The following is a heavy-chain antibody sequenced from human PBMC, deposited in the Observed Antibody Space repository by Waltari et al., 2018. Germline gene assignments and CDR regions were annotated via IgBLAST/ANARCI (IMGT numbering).Heavy chain of an antibody. CDR3: ARDRAYSSSSPWFDP. Sequence: ESGPGLVKPSRTLSLTCTVSGGSISSGSYYWSWIRQPAGKGLEWIGRIYTSGSTNYNPSLKSRVTISVDTSKNQFSLKLSSVTAADTAVYYCARDRAYSSSSPWFDPWGQGTLVTVSS. J-gene: IGHJ5*02. D-gene: IGHD6-6*01. CDR1: GGSISSGSYY. V-gene: IGHV4-61*02. CDR2: IYTSGST.